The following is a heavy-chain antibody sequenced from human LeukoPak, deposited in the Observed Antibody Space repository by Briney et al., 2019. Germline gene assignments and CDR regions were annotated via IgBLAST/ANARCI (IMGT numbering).Heavy chain of an antibody. CDR2: IYYTGRS. J-gene: IGHJ4*02. CDR3: ARRKVDCFDY. CDR1: GGSISSGGYS. Sequence: SETLSLTCTVSGGSISSGGYSWSWLRQHPGKGLEWIGYIYYTGRSYYNPSLKSRVTISVDTSKNQFSLTLSSVTAADTAVYYCARRKVDCFDYWGQGTLVTVSS. V-gene: IGHV4-31*03.